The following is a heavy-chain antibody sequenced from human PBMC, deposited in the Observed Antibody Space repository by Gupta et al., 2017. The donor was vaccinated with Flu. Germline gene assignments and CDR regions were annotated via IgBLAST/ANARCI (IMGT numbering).Heavy chain of an antibody. CDR1: CCTFISYA. CDR3: ARGACGGDCYYYYGMDV. CDR2: IITPFVTA. V-gene: IGHV1-69*06. D-gene: IGHD2-21*02. J-gene: IGHJ6*02. Sequence: QVQLLQPGAAVQKPGSSVEVSFNASCCTFISYALSWVRQAPGEGLEWMGGIITPFVTANYAHKFKGNVKITADKSTSTADLELSSLRFEDTAVNYCARGACGGDCYYYYGMDVWGQGTMVTVSS.